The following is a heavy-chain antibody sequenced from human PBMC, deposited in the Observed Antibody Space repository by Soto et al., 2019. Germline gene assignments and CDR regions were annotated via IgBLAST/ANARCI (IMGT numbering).Heavy chain of an antibody. Sequence: PGGSLRLSCAASGFTFSSYWMHWVRQAPGKGLVWVSRINSDGSSTSYADSVKGRFTISRDNAKNTLYLQMNSLRAEDTAVYYCASYSSSSVYYYYGMDVWGQGTTVTVSS. J-gene: IGHJ6*02. CDR1: GFTFSSYW. D-gene: IGHD6-6*01. CDR3: ASYSSSSVYYYYGMDV. V-gene: IGHV3-74*01. CDR2: INSDGSST.